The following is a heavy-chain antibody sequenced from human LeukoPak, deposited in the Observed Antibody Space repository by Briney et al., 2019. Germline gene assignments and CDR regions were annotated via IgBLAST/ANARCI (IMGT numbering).Heavy chain of an antibody. CDR3: ARVRGGFFDY. D-gene: IGHD3-16*01. CDR1: GFTFSTYN. J-gene: IGHJ4*02. CDR2: ISSSGSTS. V-gene: IGHV3-48*04. Sequence: GGSLRLSCAASGFTFSTYNMNWVRQAPGKGLEWISYISSSGSTSIYADSVKGRFTISRDNAKNSLYLQMNSLRAEDTAVYYCARVRGGFFDYWGQGTLVTVSS.